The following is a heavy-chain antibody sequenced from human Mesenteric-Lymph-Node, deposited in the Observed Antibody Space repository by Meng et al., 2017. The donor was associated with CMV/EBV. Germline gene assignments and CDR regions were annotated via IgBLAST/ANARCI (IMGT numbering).Heavy chain of an antibody. J-gene: IGHJ5*02. V-gene: IGHV1-2*02. CDR1: GYTFTGYY. CDR2: INPKSGDT. Sequence: ASVKVSCKASGYTFTGYYMHWVRQAPGQGPEWMGWINPKSGDTNYAQKFQGRVTMTGDTSTSAAYMELSRLRSDDTAVYYCARDSAGVYYYDPWGQGTLVTVSS. D-gene: IGHD3-10*01. CDR3: ARDSAGVYYYDP.